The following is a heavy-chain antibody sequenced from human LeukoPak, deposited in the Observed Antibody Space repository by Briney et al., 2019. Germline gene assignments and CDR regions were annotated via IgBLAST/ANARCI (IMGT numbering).Heavy chain of an antibody. CDR3: AKCAITPEDGSGWCNLFDT. CDR1: GFTFANYA. Sequence: GGSLRPSCAASGFTFANYAMNWFRQAPGKGLEWVASLSSSGGNPNYADSVKGRFTISRDNSKNTLFLQMNSLRAEDTALYSCAKCAITPEDGSGWCNLFDTWGQGTQVTVSS. J-gene: IGHJ5*02. CDR2: LSSSGGNP. D-gene: IGHD3-3*01. V-gene: IGHV3-23*01.